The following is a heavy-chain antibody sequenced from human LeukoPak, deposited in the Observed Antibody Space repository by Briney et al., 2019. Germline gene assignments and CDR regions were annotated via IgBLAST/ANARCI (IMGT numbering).Heavy chain of an antibody. D-gene: IGHD5-12*01. CDR1: DDSIRSIYY. J-gene: IGHJ4*02. CDR3: AREGPDSGYDY. CDR2: IYHSGST. Sequence: PSETLSLTCVVSDDSIRSIYYWGWIRQPPGKGLEWIGSIYHSGSTSYNPSLKNRITMSIDTSKNQFSLKLSSVTAADTAVYYCAREGPDSGYDYWGQGTLVTVSS. V-gene: IGHV4-38-2*02.